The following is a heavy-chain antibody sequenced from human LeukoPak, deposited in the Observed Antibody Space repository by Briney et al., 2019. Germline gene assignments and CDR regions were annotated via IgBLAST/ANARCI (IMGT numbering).Heavy chain of an antibody. CDR3: TRGYYDSSGIDY. Sequence: GGSLRLSCAASGFTVSSNYMSWVRQAAGKGLEWVSVIYSGGSTYYADSVKGRFTISRDNSKNTLYLQMNSLRAEDTAVYYCTRGYYDSSGIDYWGQGTLVTVSS. D-gene: IGHD3-22*01. V-gene: IGHV3-66*01. CDR1: GFTVSSNY. CDR2: IYSGGST. J-gene: IGHJ4*02.